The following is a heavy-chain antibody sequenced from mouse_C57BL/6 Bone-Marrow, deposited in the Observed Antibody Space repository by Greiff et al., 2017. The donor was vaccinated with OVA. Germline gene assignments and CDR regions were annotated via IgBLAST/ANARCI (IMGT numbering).Heavy chain of an antibody. Sequence: QVQLQQPGAELVKPGASVKVSCKASGYTFTSYWMHWVKQRPGQGLEWIGRIHPSDSDTNSNQKFKGKATLTVDKSSSTAYMQLSSLTSEDSAVYYCAVPSLTSRVWYLDDWGQGTTVTVSS. J-gene: IGHJ2*01. CDR1: GYTFTSYW. CDR2: IHPSDSDT. D-gene: IGHD3-1*01. V-gene: IGHV1-74*01. CDR3: AVPSLTSRVWYLDD.